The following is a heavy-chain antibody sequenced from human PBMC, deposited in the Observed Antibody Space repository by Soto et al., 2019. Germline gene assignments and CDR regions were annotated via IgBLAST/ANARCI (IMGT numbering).Heavy chain of an antibody. Sequence: SETLSLTCSVSGDSMTGANWGWFRQSPEKGLEWIGYIDYSGSTNYNPSLRSRITITIDTSSNQFSLNLASVTAADAAVYYCTRARYGDHFESWGQGTLVTVSS. D-gene: IGHD4-17*01. J-gene: IGHJ4*02. V-gene: IGHV4-59*01. CDR1: GDSMTGAN. CDR3: TRARYGDHFES. CDR2: IDYSGST.